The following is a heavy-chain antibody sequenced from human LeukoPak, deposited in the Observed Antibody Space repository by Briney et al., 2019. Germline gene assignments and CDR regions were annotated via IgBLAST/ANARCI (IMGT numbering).Heavy chain of an antibody. D-gene: IGHD2-2*01. Sequence: GGSLRLSCAASGFTVSSNYMSWVRQAPGKGLEWVSVIYSGGSTYYADSVKGRFTISRDNSKNTLYLQMNSLRAEDTAVYYCARDRPCSSTSCYWGFDYWGQGTLVTVSS. V-gene: IGHV3-53*01. J-gene: IGHJ4*02. CDR1: GFTVSSNY. CDR3: ARDRPCSSTSCYWGFDY. CDR2: IYSGGST.